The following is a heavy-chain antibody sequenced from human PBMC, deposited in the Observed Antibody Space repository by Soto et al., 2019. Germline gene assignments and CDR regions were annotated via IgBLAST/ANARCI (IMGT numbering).Heavy chain of an antibody. V-gene: IGHV4-4*07. J-gene: IGHJ6*02. D-gene: IGHD1-26*01. CDR2: VYSTGGV. CDR1: GDSIGRFY. Sequence: QLQLHESGPGLVKPSETLSLTCNVSGDSIGRFYWSWIRQSAGKGLEWIGRVYSTGGVTYNPALKGRVTISLDRSNNHVSLEMNSVTAADTAVYFCASDLSGTGLDIWGRGTRVSVSS. CDR3: ASDLSGTGLDI.